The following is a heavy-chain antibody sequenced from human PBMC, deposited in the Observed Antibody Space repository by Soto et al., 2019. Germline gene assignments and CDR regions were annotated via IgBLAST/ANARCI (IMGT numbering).Heavy chain of an antibody. J-gene: IGHJ1*01. Sequence: ASVKVSCRASGYTFTSPGISWERQAPGKGLQEMRWISTDNGNKNYAQKSPGRVTKTTDTSTSTAYMELRSLRSDDTAMYYCARTHCTSTTCYAYAGDFQHWGQGTLVTVSS. CDR2: ISTDNGNK. CDR1: GYTFTSPG. D-gene: IGHD2-2*01. V-gene: IGHV1-18*01. CDR3: ARTHCTSTTCYAYAGDFQH.